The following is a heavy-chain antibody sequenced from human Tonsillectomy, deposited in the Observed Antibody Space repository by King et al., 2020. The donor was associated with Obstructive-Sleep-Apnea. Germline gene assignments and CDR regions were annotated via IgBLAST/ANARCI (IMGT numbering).Heavy chain of an antibody. CDR1: GYSFTSYW. CDR2: IHPSDSDT. Sequence: VQLVESGAEVKKPGESLRISCKTSGYSFTSYWISWVHQMPGKGLQWMGRIHPSDSDTNHSPSFQGRATISVDESITTVYLQWSSLRASDTAMYFCVRDEGTDWGQGTLVTVPS. J-gene: IGHJ4*02. CDR3: VRDEGTD. V-gene: IGHV5-10-1*01.